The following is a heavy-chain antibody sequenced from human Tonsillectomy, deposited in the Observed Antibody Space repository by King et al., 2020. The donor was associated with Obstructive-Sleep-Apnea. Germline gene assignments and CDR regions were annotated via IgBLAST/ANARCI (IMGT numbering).Heavy chain of an antibody. CDR1: GDFISSGYY. J-gene: IGHJ4*02. CDR2: IYHSGST. D-gene: IGHD3-22*01. V-gene: IGHV4-38-2*02. Sequence: QLQESGPGLVKPSETLSLTCTVSGDFISSGYYCGWIRQPPGKGLEWIGGIYHSGSTSYNPSLKRRGTISVDTSKTQLSLKLSAVTASDTAVYYCARDYYYDSSGYYVDYWGQGTLVTVSS. CDR3: ARDYYYDSSGYYVDY.